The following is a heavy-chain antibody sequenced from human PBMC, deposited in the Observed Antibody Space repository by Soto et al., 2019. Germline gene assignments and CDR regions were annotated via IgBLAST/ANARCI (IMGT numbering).Heavy chain of an antibody. D-gene: IGHD6-13*01. CDR3: ARNLAAADY. Sequence: QVQLVQSGAEVRKPGASVKVSCKASGYTFTSYYIHWVRQAPGQGLEWVAIINPSGGSTNYAQKFQGRITVTRVTSTSTVYMELSSLRSEDTAVYYCARNLAAADYWGQGTLVIVSS. CDR2: INPSGGST. J-gene: IGHJ4*02. V-gene: IGHV1-46*01. CDR1: GYTFTSYY.